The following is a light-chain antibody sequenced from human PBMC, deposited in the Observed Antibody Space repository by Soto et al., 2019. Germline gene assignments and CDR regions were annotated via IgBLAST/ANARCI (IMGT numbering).Light chain of an antibody. CDR3: QQFKSDTWT. V-gene: IGKV1-5*01. J-gene: IGKJ1*01. CDR2: DVS. Sequence: DIQMTQSPSTLSASVGDRVTITCRASQNIERWLAWYPQKPGTAPKLLLYDVSSLESGVPSRFSGSGSATEFILTINGLQPDDFATYFCQQFKSDTWTFGQGTKVDIK. CDR1: QNIERW.